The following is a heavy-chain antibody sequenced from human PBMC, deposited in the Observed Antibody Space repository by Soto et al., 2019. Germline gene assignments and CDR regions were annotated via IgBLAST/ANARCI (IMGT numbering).Heavy chain of an antibody. D-gene: IGHD3-3*01. V-gene: IGHV3-74*01. CDR1: GFTFSSYW. CDR2: INSDGSST. Sequence: EVQLVESGGGLVQPGGSLRLSCAASGFTFSSYWMHWVRQAPGKGLVWVSRINSDGSSTSYADSVKGRFTISRDNAKNTLYLQMNSLRAEDTAVYYCARIWIGDDFWSGYPLTHYYYYGMDVWGQGTTVTVSS. CDR3: ARIWIGDDFWSGYPLTHYYYYGMDV. J-gene: IGHJ6*02.